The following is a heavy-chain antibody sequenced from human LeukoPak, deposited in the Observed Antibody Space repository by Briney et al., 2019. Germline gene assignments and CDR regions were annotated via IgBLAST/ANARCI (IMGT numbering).Heavy chain of an antibody. CDR1: GFTFSNYW. D-gene: IGHD3-10*01. J-gene: IGHJ4*02. Sequence: PGGSLRLSCAASGFTFSNYWMSWVRQAPGKGLEWVANIREDGSEKYYVDSVKGQFTISRDNAKNSLFLQMDSLRAEDTVVYYCARDLAGHYYGSGSSFDYWGQGTLVTVS. CDR3: ARDLAGHYYGSGSSFDY. CDR2: IREDGSEK. V-gene: IGHV3-7*01.